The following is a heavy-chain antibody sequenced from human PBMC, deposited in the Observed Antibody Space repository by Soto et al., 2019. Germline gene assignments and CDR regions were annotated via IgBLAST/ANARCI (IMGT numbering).Heavy chain of an antibody. CDR3: ARGNVVVPVHGNYGMDV. D-gene: IGHD2-2*01. CDR2: IIPILGIA. V-gene: IGHV1-69*02. Sequence: QVQLVQSGAEVKKPGSSVKVSCKASGGTFSSYTISWVRQAPGQGLEWMGRIIPILGIANYAQKFQGRVTCAADKSTSPAEMELSSLRPEEAAVYYCARGNVVVPVHGNYGMDVWGQGTTVTVSS. CDR1: GGTFSSYT. J-gene: IGHJ6*02.